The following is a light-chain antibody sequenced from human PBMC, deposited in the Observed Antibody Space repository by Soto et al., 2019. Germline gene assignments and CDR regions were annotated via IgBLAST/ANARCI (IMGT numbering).Light chain of an antibody. CDR2: DAS. CDR3: QQYVNALT. CDR1: QDISNH. Sequence: DIQMTQSPSSLSASAGDRVTITCQASQDISNHLNWYQQKAGKAPKLLINDASNLEAGVPSRFSGSGAGTDFTLTISSLQPGDIATYYCQQYVNALTFGGGTKVEIK. J-gene: IGKJ4*01. V-gene: IGKV1-33*01.